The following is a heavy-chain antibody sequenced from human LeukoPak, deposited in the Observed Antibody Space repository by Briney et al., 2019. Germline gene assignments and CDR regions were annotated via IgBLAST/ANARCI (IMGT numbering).Heavy chain of an antibody. Sequence: GGSLRLSCAASGFTFSDYYMSWIRQPPGKGLEWVSYISSSGSTINSADSVKGRFTISRDNAKNSLYLQMNGLRAEDSAVYYCGGAGWRIAARVDALDIWGKGTMVTVSS. V-gene: IGHV3-11*01. CDR1: GFTFSDYY. D-gene: IGHD6-13*01. CDR3: GGAGWRIAARVDALDI. J-gene: IGHJ3*02. CDR2: ISSSGSTI.